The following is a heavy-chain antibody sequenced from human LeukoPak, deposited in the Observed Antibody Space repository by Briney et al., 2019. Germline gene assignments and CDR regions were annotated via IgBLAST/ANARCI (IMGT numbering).Heavy chain of an antibody. CDR2: IKQDGSEK. J-gene: IGHJ4*02. CDR1: GFTFSSHY. V-gene: IGHV3-7*01. D-gene: IGHD2-8*01. CDR3: ARHVVGVGFDY. Sequence: GGSLRLSCAASGFTFSSHYMTWVRQAPGKGLEWVANIKQDGSEKYYVDSVKGRFTISRDNAKNSLYLQMNSLRAEDTAVYYCARHVVGVGFDYWGQGTLVTVSS.